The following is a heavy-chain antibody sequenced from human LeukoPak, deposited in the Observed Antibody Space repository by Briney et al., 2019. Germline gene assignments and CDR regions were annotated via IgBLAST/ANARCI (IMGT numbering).Heavy chain of an antibody. V-gene: IGHV3-7*01. CDR1: GFTFSIYV. CDR2: IKQDGSEK. J-gene: IGHJ6*02. Sequence: PGGSLRLSCAASGFTFSIYVMTWVRQAPGKGLEWVANIKQDGSEKYYVDSVKGRFTISRDNAKNSLYLQMNSLRAEDTAVYYCATTMVRGVMVYYYYGMDVWGQGTTVTVSS. CDR3: ATTMVRGVMVYYYYGMDV. D-gene: IGHD3-10*01.